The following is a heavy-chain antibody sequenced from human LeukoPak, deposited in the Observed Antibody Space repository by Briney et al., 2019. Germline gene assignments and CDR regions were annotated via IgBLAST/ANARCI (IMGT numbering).Heavy chain of an antibody. CDR3: VRGVRSSSGWNYYYYMDV. CDR1: GGSISSNSYY. CDR2: IYYSGST. V-gene: IGHV4-39*07. D-gene: IGHD6-19*01. Sequence: PSETLSLTCAVSGGSISSNSYYWGWIRQPPGKGLEWIGSIYYSGSTYYNPSLKSRVTISLDTSKNQFSLQLNSVTPEDTAVYYCVRGVRSSSGWNYYYYMDVWGEGTTVTVSS. J-gene: IGHJ6*03.